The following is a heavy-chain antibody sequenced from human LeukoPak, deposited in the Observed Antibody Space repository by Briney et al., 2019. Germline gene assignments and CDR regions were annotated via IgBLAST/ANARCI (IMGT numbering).Heavy chain of an antibody. V-gene: IGHV4-39*07. CDR3: ARDGDSSGWTRSDY. CDR2: IYYSGTT. J-gene: IGHJ4*02. D-gene: IGHD6-19*01. Sequence: SETLSLTCTVSGGSISSISYYWGWIRQPPGKGLEWIGSIYYSGTTYYNPSLKSRVTISADRSKNQFSLKLSSVTAADTAVYYCARDGDSSGWTRSDYWGQGTLVIVSS. CDR1: GGSISSISYY.